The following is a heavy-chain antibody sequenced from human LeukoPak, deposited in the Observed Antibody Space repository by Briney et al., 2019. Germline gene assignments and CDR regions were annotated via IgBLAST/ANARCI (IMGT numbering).Heavy chain of an antibody. CDR3: ATDIVGATLYPTQPTDY. V-gene: IGHV1-69*04. CDR1: GGTFSSYA. Sequence: GASVKVSCKASGGTFSSYAISWVRQAPGQGLEWVGRIIPILGIANYAQKFQGRVTITADKSTSTAYMELSSLRSEDTAVYYCATDIVGATLYPTQPTDYWGQGTLVTVSS. J-gene: IGHJ4*02. D-gene: IGHD1-26*01. CDR2: IIPILGIA.